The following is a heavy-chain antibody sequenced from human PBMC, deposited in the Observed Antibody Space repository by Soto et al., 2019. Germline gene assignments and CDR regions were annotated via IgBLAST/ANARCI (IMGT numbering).Heavy chain of an antibody. CDR2: ISATSDAA. J-gene: IGHJ6*02. D-gene: IGHD1-26*01. CDR1: GLPFSTSA. CDR3: GKYSGSYPVYNGMTV. V-gene: IGHV3-23*01. Sequence: AGGSLRLSCVASGLPFSTSAMNWVRQAPGKGLEWVSIISATSDAAYYAESVKGRFTSSRDNSKNTLYLQMNSLRPEDTAVYYCGKYSGSYPVYNGMTVWGQGTTVTVSS.